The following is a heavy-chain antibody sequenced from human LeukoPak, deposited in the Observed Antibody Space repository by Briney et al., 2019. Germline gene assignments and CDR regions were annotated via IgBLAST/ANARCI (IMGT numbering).Heavy chain of an antibody. CDR1: GFTFSSYA. J-gene: IGHJ4*02. D-gene: IGHD2-15*01. CDR2: ISGSGGST. Sequence: GGSLRLSCAASGFTFSSYAMSWVRQAPGKGLEWVSAISGSGGSTYYADSVKGRFTISRDNSKNTLYLQMSSLRAGDTAVYYCVKALCGGGSCYSGSDYWGQGTLVTVSS. CDR3: VKALCGGGSCYSGSDY. V-gene: IGHV3-23*01.